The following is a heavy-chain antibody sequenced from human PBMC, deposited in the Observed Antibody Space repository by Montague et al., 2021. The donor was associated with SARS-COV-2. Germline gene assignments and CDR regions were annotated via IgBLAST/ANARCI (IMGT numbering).Heavy chain of an antibody. D-gene: IGHD3-16*01. Sequence: TLSLTCRVSGASIDTGNHYWTWTRQSAGQGLEWIGNIYNSGPTNYNPSLKSRVTISLDRAKNHFSLLLSSVTAADTATYYCGRDSVSYGLDVWGQGTTVTVSS. V-gene: IGHV4-61*09. CDR2: IYNSGPT. CDR3: GRDSVSYGLDV. CDR1: GASIDTGNHY. J-gene: IGHJ6*02.